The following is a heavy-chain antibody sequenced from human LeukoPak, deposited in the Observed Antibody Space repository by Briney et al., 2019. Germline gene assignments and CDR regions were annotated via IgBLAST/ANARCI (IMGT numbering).Heavy chain of an antibody. Sequence: GGSLRLSCGASGFTFSSYWMHWVRQAPGKGLVWVSRINNDGSSTSYADSVQGRFTISRDNAKNTLYLQMNSLRAEDTALYYCAKPYSSGLVFEGDYWGQGTLVTVSS. J-gene: IGHJ4*02. V-gene: IGHV3-74*01. CDR3: AKPYSSGLVFEGDY. CDR2: INNDGSST. D-gene: IGHD6-19*01. CDR1: GFTFSSYW.